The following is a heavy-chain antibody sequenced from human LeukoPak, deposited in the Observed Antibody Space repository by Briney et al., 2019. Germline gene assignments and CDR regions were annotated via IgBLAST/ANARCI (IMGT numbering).Heavy chain of an antibody. CDR2: IYYSGST. CDR3: ARDRVGAADY. V-gene: IGHV4-39*07. CDR1: GGSISSSSYY. Sequence: SETLSLTCTVSGGSISSSSYYWGWIRQPPGKGLEWSGSIYYSGSTYYNPSLKSRVTISVDTSKNQFSLKLSSVTAADTAVYYCARDRVGAADYWGQGTLVTVSS. D-gene: IGHD1-26*01. J-gene: IGHJ4*02.